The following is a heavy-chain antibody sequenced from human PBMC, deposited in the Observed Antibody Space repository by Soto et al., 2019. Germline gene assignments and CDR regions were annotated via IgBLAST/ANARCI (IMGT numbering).Heavy chain of an antibody. Sequence: QVQLVQSGAGVKRPGASVKVSCKASGYSFSNYGITWVRQAPGQGLEWMGWISPFSGNTKYGQTLQGRVTMTTDTSTSTAYMELRSLRSDDTAVYYCARDWSYPSGDIDYWGQGTLVTVSS. CDR1: GYSFSNYG. J-gene: IGHJ4*02. V-gene: IGHV1-18*01. D-gene: IGHD6-25*01. CDR3: ARDWSYPSGDIDY. CDR2: ISPFSGNT.